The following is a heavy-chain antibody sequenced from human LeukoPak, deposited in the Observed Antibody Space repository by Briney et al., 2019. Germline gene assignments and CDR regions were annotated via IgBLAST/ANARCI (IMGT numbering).Heavy chain of an antibody. CDR2: IYPGDSDT. Sequence: GESLKISCKGSGYSFTSYWIGWVRQMPGKGLEWMGIIYPGDSDTRYSPSFQGQVTTSADKSISTAYLQWSGLKASDTAMYYCARSGYYYDSSGLFDYWGQGTLVTVSS. V-gene: IGHV5-51*01. J-gene: IGHJ4*02. CDR1: GYSFTSYW. D-gene: IGHD3-22*01. CDR3: ARSGYYYDSSGLFDY.